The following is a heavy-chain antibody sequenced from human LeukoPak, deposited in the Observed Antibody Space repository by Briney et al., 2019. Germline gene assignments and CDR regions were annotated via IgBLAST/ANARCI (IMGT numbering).Heavy chain of an antibody. Sequence: SETLSLTCAVYGGSFSGYYWSWIRQPPGKGLEWIGEINHSGSTNYNPSLKSRVTISVDTSKNQFSLKLSSVTAADTAVYYCARRDIVVVPAAIDYWGQGTLVTVSS. CDR1: GGSFSGYY. CDR2: INHSGST. CDR3: ARRDIVVVPAAIDY. J-gene: IGHJ4*02. D-gene: IGHD2-2*02. V-gene: IGHV4-34*01.